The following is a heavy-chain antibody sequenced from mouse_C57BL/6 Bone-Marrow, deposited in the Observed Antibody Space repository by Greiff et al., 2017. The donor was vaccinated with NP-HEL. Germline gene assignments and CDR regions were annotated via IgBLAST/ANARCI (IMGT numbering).Heavy chain of an antibody. CDR3: AIYDYDVGNAMDY. J-gene: IGHJ4*01. CDR2: IWRGGST. V-gene: IGHV2-5*01. CDR1: GFSLTSYG. Sequence: VQLQESGPGLVQPSQSLSITCTVSGFSLTSYGVHWVRQSPGKGLEWLGVIWRGGSTDYNAAFMSRLSITKDNSKSQVFFKMNSLQADDTAIYYCAIYDYDVGNAMDYWGQGTSVTVSS. D-gene: IGHD2-4*01.